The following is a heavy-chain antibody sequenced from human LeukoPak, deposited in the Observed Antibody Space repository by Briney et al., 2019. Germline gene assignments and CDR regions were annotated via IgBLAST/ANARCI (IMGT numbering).Heavy chain of an antibody. CDR3: ARDIPQRGFGELYEDWFDP. J-gene: IGHJ5*02. CDR2: IYNSGTT. CDR1: GGSISNYY. V-gene: IGHV4-59*01. Sequence: SETLSLTCTVSGGSISNYYWSWIRQSPGKGLEWIGHIYNSGTTNYNPSLKSRFTISVNPSKNQFSLKTSSVTAADTAVYYCARDIPQRGFGELYEDWFDPWGQGTLVTVSS. D-gene: IGHD3-10*01.